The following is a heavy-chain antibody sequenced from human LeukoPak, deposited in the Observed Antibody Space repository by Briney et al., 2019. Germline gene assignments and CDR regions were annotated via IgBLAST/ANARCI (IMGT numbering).Heavy chain of an antibody. Sequence: KPSETLSLTCTGSGGSISSYYWSWIRQPPGKGLEWSGNIYVSGSTNANPSLKSRVTIAVDTSNNQFSLKLSSVTAADTAVFYCACLTTADAFDIWGQGTMVTVSS. J-gene: IGHJ3*02. V-gene: IGHV4-59*01. D-gene: IGHD3-22*01. CDR2: IYVSGST. CDR3: ACLTTADAFDI. CDR1: GGSISSYY.